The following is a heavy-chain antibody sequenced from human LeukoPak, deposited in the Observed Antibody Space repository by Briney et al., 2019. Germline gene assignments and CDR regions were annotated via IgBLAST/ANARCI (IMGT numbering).Heavy chain of an antibody. Sequence: GGSLRLSCAASEFTFSNYAMSWVRQAPGKGLEWVSGSTGTGYSTYYADSVKGRFTISRDNSKNTLYLQMTSLRAEDTAVYYCVKGVRMGVTRAFDNWGQGTMVTVSS. V-gene: IGHV3-23*01. D-gene: IGHD1-26*01. CDR1: EFTFSNYA. CDR2: STGTGYST. J-gene: IGHJ3*02. CDR3: VKGVRMGVTRAFDN.